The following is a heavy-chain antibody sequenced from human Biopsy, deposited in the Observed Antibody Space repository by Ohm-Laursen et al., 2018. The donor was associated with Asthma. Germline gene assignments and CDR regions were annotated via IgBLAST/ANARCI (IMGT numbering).Heavy chain of an antibody. V-gene: IGHV4-34*01. D-gene: IGHD3-3*01. Sequence: GTLSLTCGVYRGSLRVYVWSWIRQPPGKGLEWIGESNQGGSPTFNPTLKSRVTISKDKSANEFSLKMRSVTAADTAIYYCARGPEWSGLDIWGQGTTVTVSS. CDR2: SNQGGSP. J-gene: IGHJ6*02. CDR3: ARGPEWSGLDI. CDR1: RGSLRVYV.